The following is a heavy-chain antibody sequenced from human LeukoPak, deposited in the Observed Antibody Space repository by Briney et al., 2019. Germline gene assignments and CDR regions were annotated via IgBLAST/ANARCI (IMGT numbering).Heavy chain of an antibody. Sequence: GGSLRLSCAASGFTFSDYYMSWIRQAPGKGLEWVSYISSSGSTIYYADSVKGRFTISRDNSKNTLYLQMNSLRAEDTAVYYCAKARSGYYQFDYWGQGTLVTVSS. D-gene: IGHD3-3*01. CDR1: GFTFSDYY. V-gene: IGHV3-11*01. CDR3: AKARSGYYQFDY. J-gene: IGHJ4*02. CDR2: ISSSGSTI.